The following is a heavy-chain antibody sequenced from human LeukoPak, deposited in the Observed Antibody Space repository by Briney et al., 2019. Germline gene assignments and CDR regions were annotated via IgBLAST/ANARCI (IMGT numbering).Heavy chain of an antibody. V-gene: IGHV4-39*01. CDR1: GGSISSRSYY. CDR3: ARPDYGDYFDY. Sequence: SETLSLTCTVSGGSISSRSYYWGWIRQPPGKGLEWIGSIYYSGSTYYNPSLKSRVTISVDTSKNQFSLKLSSVTAADTAVYYCARPDYGDYFDYWGQGTLVTVSS. J-gene: IGHJ4*02. D-gene: IGHD4-17*01. CDR2: IYYSGST.